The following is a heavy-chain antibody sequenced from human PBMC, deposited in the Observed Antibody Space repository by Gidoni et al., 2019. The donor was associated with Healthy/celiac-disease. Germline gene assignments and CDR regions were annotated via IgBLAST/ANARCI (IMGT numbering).Heavy chain of an antibody. CDR3: TRLGVHAFDI. CDR2: IRSKANSYAT. D-gene: IGHD3-10*01. V-gene: IGHV3-73*02. Sequence: EVQLVESGGGLVQPGGSLKLSCAASGFTFSGSAMHWVRQASGKGLEWVGRIRSKANSYATADAASVKGRFTISRDDSKNTAYLQMNSLKTEDTAVYYCTRLGVHAFDIWGQGTMVTVSS. J-gene: IGHJ3*02. CDR1: GFTFSGSA.